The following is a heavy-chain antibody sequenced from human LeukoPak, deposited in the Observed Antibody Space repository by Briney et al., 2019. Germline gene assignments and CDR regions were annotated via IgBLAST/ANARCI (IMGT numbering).Heavy chain of an antibody. CDR1: GFTFSNHG. CDR2: ITGSGGTT. CDR3: AKVYGFGIAAAGGFDY. D-gene: IGHD6-13*01. Sequence: GGSLRLSCAASGFTFSNHGMNWVRQAPGKGLEWVSAITGSGGTTHHADSVKGRFTISRDNSKNTLYLQMNSLRAEDTAVYYCAKVYGFGIAAAGGFDYWGQGTLVTVSS. V-gene: IGHV3-23*01. J-gene: IGHJ4*02.